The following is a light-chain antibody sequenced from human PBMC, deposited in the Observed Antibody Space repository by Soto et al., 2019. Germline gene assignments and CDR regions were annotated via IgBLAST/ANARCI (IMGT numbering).Light chain of an antibody. Sequence: QSVLTQPPSASGSPGQSVTISCTGTSSDVGGFNLVSWYQHHPGKAPKLMIYEVTKRPSGVPDRFSGSKSGNTASLTVSGPQTEDEADYYCSSYAGSIYVFGTGTKVTVL. CDR3: SSYAGSIYV. CDR2: EVT. V-gene: IGLV2-8*01. J-gene: IGLJ1*01. CDR1: SSDVGGFNL.